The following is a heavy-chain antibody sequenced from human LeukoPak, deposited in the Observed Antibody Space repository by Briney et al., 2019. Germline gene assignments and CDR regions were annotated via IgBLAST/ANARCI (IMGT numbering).Heavy chain of an antibody. D-gene: IGHD3-9*01. Sequence: LGGSLRLPCAASGFTFSSYSMNWVRQAPGKGLEWVSSISSSSSYIYYADSVKGRFTISRDNAKNSLYLQMNSLRAEDTAVYYCARGWDYDILTGYYGPYYYYGMDVWGKGTTVTVSS. J-gene: IGHJ6*04. CDR1: GFTFSSYS. CDR2: ISSSSSYI. V-gene: IGHV3-21*01. CDR3: ARGWDYDILTGYYGPYYYYGMDV.